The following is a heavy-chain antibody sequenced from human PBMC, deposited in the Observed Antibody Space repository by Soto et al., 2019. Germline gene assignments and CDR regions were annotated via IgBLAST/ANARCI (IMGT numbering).Heavy chain of an antibody. D-gene: IGHD3-10*02. V-gene: IGHV3-30*04. J-gene: IGHJ4*02. CDR3: ARTSLSMYYFDL. CDR2: VSYEGQNK. Sequence: QVQLVESGGGVVQVGRSLRLSCAASGFIFNDHAMHWVRQAPGKGLEWVAIVSYEGQNKFYADSVKGRFIISRDNSKTPVYLQMSSLRPEAAALYPCARTSLSMYYFDLWGQGTLVTVSS. CDR1: GFIFNDHA.